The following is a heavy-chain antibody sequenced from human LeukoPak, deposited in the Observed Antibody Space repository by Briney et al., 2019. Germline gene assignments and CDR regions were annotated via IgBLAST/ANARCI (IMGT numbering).Heavy chain of an antibody. CDR1: GFTFSSYA. V-gene: IGHV3-23*01. CDR3: ARNSSGFKLGDAFDI. J-gene: IGHJ3*02. Sequence: GGSLRLSCAASGFTFSSYAMTWVRQAPGKGLEWVSAINGGAYSTSYADSVKGRFTISRDNSKNTLYLQMNSLRAEDTAVYYCARNSSGFKLGDAFDIWGQGTMVTVSS. CDR2: INGGAYST. D-gene: IGHD3-22*01.